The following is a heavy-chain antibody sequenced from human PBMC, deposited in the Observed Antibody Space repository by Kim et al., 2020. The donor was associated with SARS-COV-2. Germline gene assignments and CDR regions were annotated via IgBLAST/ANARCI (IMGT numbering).Heavy chain of an antibody. Sequence: SETLSLTCAVSGGSISSSNWWSWVRQPPGKGLEWIGEIYHSGSTNYNPSLKSRVTISVDKSKNQFSLKLSSVTAADTAVYYCARSVGSSGYYYPYFDYWGQGTLVTVSS. CDR3: ARSVGSSGYYYPYFDY. D-gene: IGHD3-22*01. CDR2: IYHSGST. V-gene: IGHV4-4*02. CDR1: GGSISSSNW. J-gene: IGHJ4*02.